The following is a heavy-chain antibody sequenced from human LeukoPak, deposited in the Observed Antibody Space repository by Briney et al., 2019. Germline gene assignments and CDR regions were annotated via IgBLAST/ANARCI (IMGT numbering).Heavy chain of an antibody. CDR1: GFTFSSYG. CDR2: ISYDGSNK. Sequence: GGPLRLSCAASGFTFSSYGMHWVRQAPGKGLEWVAVISYDGSNKYYADSVKGRFTISRDNSKNTLYLQMNSLRAEDTAVHYCAKVLVGDYYYGMDVWGQGTTVTVSS. V-gene: IGHV3-30*18. CDR3: AKVLVGDYYYGMDV. D-gene: IGHD1-26*01. J-gene: IGHJ6*02.